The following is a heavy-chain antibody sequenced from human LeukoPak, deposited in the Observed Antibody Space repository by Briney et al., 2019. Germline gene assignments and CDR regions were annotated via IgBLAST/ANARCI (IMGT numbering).Heavy chain of an antibody. Sequence: PSETLSLTCTVSGGSISSSSYFWGWIRQPPGKGLEWIGSTFYSGSTYYNPSLRSRLTISVDTSKNQFSLKLSSVTAADTAVYYCARHPLGGTYLNWFDPWGQGTLVTVSS. J-gene: IGHJ5*02. CDR3: ARHPLGGTYLNWFDP. CDR2: TFYSGST. D-gene: IGHD3-16*01. CDR1: GGSISSSSYF. V-gene: IGHV4-39*01.